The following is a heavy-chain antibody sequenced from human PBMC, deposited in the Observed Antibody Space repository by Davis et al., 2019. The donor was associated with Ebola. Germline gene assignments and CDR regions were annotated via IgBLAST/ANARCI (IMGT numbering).Heavy chain of an antibody. J-gene: IGHJ6*02. D-gene: IGHD6-19*01. CDR3: ARTIPLAGIFDYYYYGMDV. CDR1: GGSISNSY. CDR2: IHYSGST. V-gene: IGHV4-59*01. Sequence: PSETLSLTCTVSGGSISNSYWSWIRQPPGKGLEWIGYIHYSGSTNHNPSLKSRVTISVDTSKNLFSLKLSSVTAADTAVYYCARTIPLAGIFDYYYYGMDVWGQGTTVTVSS.